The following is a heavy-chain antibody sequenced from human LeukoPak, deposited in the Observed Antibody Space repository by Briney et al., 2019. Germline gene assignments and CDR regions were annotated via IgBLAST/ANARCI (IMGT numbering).Heavy chain of an antibody. CDR1: RFTFSDYY. V-gene: IGHV3-11*01. CDR2: ISSSGSTI. J-gene: IGHJ4*02. Sequence: GGSLRLSCAASRFTFSDYYMSWIRQAPGKGLEWVSYISSSGSTIYYADSVKGRFTISRDNAKNSLYLQMNSLRAEDTAVYYCARSEWELLHIDYWGQGTLVTVSS. D-gene: IGHD1-26*01. CDR3: ARSEWELLHIDY.